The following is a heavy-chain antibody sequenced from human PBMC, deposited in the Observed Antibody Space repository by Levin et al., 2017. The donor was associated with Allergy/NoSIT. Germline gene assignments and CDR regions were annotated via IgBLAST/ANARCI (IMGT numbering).Heavy chain of an antibody. Sequence: GESLKISCAASGFTFSSYSMNWVRQAPGKGLEWVSYISSSSSTIYYADSVKGRFTISRDNAKNSLYLQMNSLRAEDTAVYYCARDALYGSGSNWFDPWGQGTLVTVSS. D-gene: IGHD3-10*01. V-gene: IGHV3-48*01. J-gene: IGHJ5*02. CDR1: GFTFSSYS. CDR3: ARDALYGSGSNWFDP. CDR2: ISSSSSTI.